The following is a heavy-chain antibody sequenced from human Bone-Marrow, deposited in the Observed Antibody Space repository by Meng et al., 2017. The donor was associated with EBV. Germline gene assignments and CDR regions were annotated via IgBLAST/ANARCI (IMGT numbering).Heavy chain of an antibody. V-gene: IGHV4-59*01. Sequence: QIQLKESGPGLGKPSETLSLTCTVSGCSISSYYWSWIRQPQGKGLELIGYIYYSGSTNYNPSLKIRVTISVDTSKNQFSLKLSSVTAADTAVYYCARSAHTEGWFDPWGQGTLVTVSS. CDR2: IYYSGST. CDR3: ARSAHTEGWFDP. CDR1: GCSISSYY. J-gene: IGHJ5*02.